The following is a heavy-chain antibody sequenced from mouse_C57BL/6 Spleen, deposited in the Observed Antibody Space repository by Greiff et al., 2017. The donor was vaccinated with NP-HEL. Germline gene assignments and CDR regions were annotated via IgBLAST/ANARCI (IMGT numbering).Heavy chain of an antibody. D-gene: IGHD2-4*01. CDR1: GFTFTDYY. J-gene: IGHJ4*01. CDR2: IRNKANGYTT. Sequence: EVKLMESGGGLVQPGGSLSLSCAASGFTFTDYYMSWVRQPPGKALEWLGFIRNKANGYTTEYSASVKGRFTISRDNSQSILYLQMNDLRAEDSATYYCASPAIDYSDYYAMDYWGQGTSVTVSS. CDR3: ASPAIDYSDYYAMDY. V-gene: IGHV7-3*01.